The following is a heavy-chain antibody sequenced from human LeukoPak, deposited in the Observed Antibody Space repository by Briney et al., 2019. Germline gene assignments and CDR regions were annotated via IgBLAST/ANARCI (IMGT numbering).Heavy chain of an antibody. CDR3: ARTLDRSGFLAWLF. CDR1: GGSISGYY. Sequence: SETLSLTCTVSGGSISGYYWSWIRQSPGKGLEWIGYIYYSGTTNYNPSLKSRVTISADTSKNQFFLKLSSVTAADTAVYYCARTLDRSGFLAWLFWGQGTLVTVSS. V-gene: IGHV4-59*01. CDR2: IYYSGTT. D-gene: IGHD3-22*01. J-gene: IGHJ4*02.